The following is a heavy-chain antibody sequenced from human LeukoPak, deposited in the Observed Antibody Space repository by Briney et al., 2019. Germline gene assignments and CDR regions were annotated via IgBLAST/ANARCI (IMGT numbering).Heavy chain of an antibody. CDR1: AYTFTDYY. J-gene: IGHJ4*02. D-gene: IGHD1-14*01. V-gene: IGHV1-46*01. Sequence: ASVKVSCKASAYTFTDYYVHWVRQAPGQGLEWMGLINPDGGSTAYAHRFQGRVIMTRDTSTSTAYMDLSSLRSEDTAVYHCARAPRNSSTMLDYWGQGTLVTVSS. CDR3: ARAPRNSSTMLDY. CDR2: INPDGGST.